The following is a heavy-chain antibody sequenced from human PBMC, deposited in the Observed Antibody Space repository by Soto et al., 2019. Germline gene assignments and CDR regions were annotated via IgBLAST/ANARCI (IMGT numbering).Heavy chain of an antibody. J-gene: IGHJ4*02. V-gene: IGHV4-61*01. CDR1: GGSVIIGSYY. CDR2: IYYSGST. Sequence: PSEPLCLTCTVYGGSVIIGSYYWSWIRQPPGKGLEWIGYIYYSGSTNYNPSLKSRVTISVDTSKNQFSLKLSSVTAADTAVYYCASFRSSIAARPGDYWGQGTLVTVSS. D-gene: IGHD6-6*01. CDR3: ASFRSSIAARPGDY.